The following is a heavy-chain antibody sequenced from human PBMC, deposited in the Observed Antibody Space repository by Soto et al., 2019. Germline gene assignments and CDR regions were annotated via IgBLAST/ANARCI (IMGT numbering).Heavy chain of an antibody. CDR3: TRDWESTVSTWGSGGN. V-gene: IGHV1-69*08. D-gene: IGHD1-26*01. J-gene: IGHJ4*02. CDR1: GGTFSPYT. CDR2: IIPFLGVT. Sequence: QVQLVQSGAEVKKPGSSVKISCKASGGTFSPYTINWVRQAPGQGLEWMGRIIPFLGVTNYAQKFQDRFTITADPSTNTADMELSSLRFEDTAVYYCTRDWESTVSTWGSGGNWGQGTPVTVSS.